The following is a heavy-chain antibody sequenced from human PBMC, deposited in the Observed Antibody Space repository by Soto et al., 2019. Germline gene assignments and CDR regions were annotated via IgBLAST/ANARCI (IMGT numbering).Heavy chain of an antibody. D-gene: IGHD3-22*01. V-gene: IGHV4-31*03. CDR2: ISYSGST. CDR3: ATSDYESSGYYGGFDY. Sequence: QVQLQESGPGLVKPSQTLSLTCTISGGSINSGGYYWSWIRQHPGKGLEWIGYISYSGSTYYNPSLKSRVTISVDTSKNQLSLKLSSVTAADTAVYYCATSDYESSGYYGGFDYWGQGTLVTVSS. J-gene: IGHJ4*02. CDR1: GGSINSGGYY.